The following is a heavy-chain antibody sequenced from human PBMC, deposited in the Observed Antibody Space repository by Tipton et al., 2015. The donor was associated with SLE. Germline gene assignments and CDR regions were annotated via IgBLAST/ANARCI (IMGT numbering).Heavy chain of an antibody. Sequence: EALGFTLDDSAMHWVRQAPGKGLEWVAGVSRQSGSIGYGESVKGRFTISRDNAQNIVYLQMNSLRAEDTAFYYCAKTLRGGDHAASYFDLWGRGALVTVSS. V-gene: IGHV3-9*01. CDR2: VSRQSGSI. D-gene: IGHD4-17*01. CDR3: AKTLRGGDHAASYFDL. J-gene: IGHJ2*01. CDR1: GFTLDDSA.